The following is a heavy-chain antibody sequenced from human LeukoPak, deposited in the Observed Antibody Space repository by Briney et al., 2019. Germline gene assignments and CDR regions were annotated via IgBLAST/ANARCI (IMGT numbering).Heavy chain of an antibody. J-gene: IGHJ4*02. CDR1: GGSISSGGYH. Sequence: PSETLSLTCTVSGGSISSGGYHWSWIRQHPGKGLEWIGYIYYSGSTYYNPSLKSRVTISVDTSKNQFSLKLSSVTAADTAVYYCARDRVATTPLFDYWGQGTLVTVSS. CDR3: ARDRVATTPLFDY. CDR2: IYYSGST. V-gene: IGHV4-31*03. D-gene: IGHD1-26*01.